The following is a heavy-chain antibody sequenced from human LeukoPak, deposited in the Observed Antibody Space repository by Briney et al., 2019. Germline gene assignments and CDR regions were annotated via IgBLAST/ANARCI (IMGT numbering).Heavy chain of an antibody. D-gene: IGHD1-26*01. CDR1: GFTFSSYG. J-gene: IGHJ4*02. CDR3: AKSYFSGSYHPFDY. V-gene: IGHV3-30*18. Sequence: GGSLRLSCAASGFTFSSYGIHWVRQAPGKGLEWVAVISYDGSNEYYADSVKGRFTISRDNSKNTLYLQLKSLRAEDTAVYYCAKSYFSGSYHPFDYWGQGTLVTVST. CDR2: ISYDGSNE.